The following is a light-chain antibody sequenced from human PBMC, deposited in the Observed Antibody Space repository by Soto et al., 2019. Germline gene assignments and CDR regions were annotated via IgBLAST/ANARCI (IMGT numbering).Light chain of an antibody. CDR2: EVS. Sequence: QLGLTQPPSGSGSPEQSITISCTGSISDIGAYNYGSWFQQYPGKAPKLIISEVSNLPSGVSNRFSGSKSGTAASLTISGLQTEDDADYFCFPFTNDPTHVFGTGTKVTVL. J-gene: IGLJ1*01. V-gene: IGLV2-14*01. CDR3: FPFTNDPTHV. CDR1: ISDIGAYNY.